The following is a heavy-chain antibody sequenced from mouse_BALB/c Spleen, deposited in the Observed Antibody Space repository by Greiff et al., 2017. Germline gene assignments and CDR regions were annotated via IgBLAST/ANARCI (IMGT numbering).Heavy chain of an antibody. J-gene: IGHJ4*01. CDR1: GFSLTSYG. CDR2: IWAGGST. D-gene: IGHD2-10*01. Sequence: VQLQESGPGLVAPSQSLSITCTVSGFSLTSYGVHWVRQPPGKGLEWLGVIWAGGSTNYNSALMSRLSISKDNSKSQVFLKMNSLQTDDTAMYYCASQSYYGNYDYAMDYWGQGTSVTVSS. V-gene: IGHV2-9*02. CDR3: ASQSYYGNYDYAMDY.